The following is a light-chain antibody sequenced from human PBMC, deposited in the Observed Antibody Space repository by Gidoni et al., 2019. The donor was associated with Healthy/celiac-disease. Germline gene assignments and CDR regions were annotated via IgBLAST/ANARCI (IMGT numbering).Light chain of an antibody. V-gene: IGLV2-23*03. CDR2: EGS. Sequence: QSALTHPASVSGSPGQSITISCTGTSSDVGSYNLVSWYQQHPGKAPKLRIYEGSKRPSGVSNRFSGSKSGNTASLTISGLQAEDEADYYCCSYAGSSTFGPYVFGTGTKVTVL. J-gene: IGLJ1*01. CDR3: CSYAGSSTFGPYV. CDR1: SSDVGSYNL.